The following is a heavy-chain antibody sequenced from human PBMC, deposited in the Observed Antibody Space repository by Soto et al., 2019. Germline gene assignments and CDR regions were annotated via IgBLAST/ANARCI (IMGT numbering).Heavy chain of an antibody. CDR3: ARGQYSSLGSAATSYFYFGFDV. CDR1: GRSFSSDG. V-gene: IGHV1-69*06. CDR2: IIPVFGNT. D-gene: IGHD3-10*01. Sequence: QLQLEQSGPEVKKPGSSVKVSCKASGRSFSSDGVSWVRQAPGQGLEWMGGIIPVFGNTKYVQRFQGRLKISGDKSTITGYMQMGSLSCEGTALYFCARGQYSSLGSAATSYFYFGFDVWGQGTTVIVSS. J-gene: IGHJ6*02.